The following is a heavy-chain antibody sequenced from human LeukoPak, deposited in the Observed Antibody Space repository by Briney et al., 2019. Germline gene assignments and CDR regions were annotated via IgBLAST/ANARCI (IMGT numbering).Heavy chain of an antibody. Sequence: SRVTISVDTSKNQFSLKLSSLTAADTFVYYCARGYYGSGSFFDYWGQGSLVTVSS. CDR3: ARGYYGSGSFFDY. J-gene: IGHJ4*02. D-gene: IGHD3-10*01. V-gene: IGHV4-59*09.